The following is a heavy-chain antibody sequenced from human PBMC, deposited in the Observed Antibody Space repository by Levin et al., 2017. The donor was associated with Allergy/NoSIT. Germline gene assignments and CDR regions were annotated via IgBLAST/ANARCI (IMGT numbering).Heavy chain of an antibody. D-gene: IGHD3-16*01. J-gene: IGHJ6*02. CDR2: ISVNGDST. CDR1: GFIFRNYA. CDR3: AKGGSWAHYSYGLDV. Sequence: ASVKVSCEVSGFIFRNYAMNWVRQAPGKGLEWVSVISVNGDSTYYADSVKGRFTISRDNSKNTLYLQMSSLRPEDAAVYYCAKGGSWAHYSYGLDVWGQGTTVIVSS. V-gene: IGHV3-23*01.